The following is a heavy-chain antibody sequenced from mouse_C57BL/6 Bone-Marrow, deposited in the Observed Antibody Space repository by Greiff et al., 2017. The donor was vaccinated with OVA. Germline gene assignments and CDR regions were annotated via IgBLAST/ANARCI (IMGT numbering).Heavy chain of an antibody. D-gene: IGHD1-1*01. CDR1: GYTFTSYW. CDR2: IDPSDSET. V-gene: IGHV1-52*01. Sequence: VQLQQPGAELVRPGSSVKLSCKASGYTFTSYWMHWVKQRPIQGLEWIGNIDPSDSETHYNQKFKDKATLTVDKSSSTAYMQLSSLTSEDSAVYFCAREIYYYGSSYCYWYFDVWGTGTTVTVSS. J-gene: IGHJ1*03. CDR3: AREIYYYGSSYCYWYFDV.